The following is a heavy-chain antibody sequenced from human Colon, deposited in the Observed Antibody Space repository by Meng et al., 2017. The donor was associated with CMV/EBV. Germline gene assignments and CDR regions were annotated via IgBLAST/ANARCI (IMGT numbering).Heavy chain of an antibody. J-gene: IGHJ4*02. CDR2: IFWVTGGK. CDR1: GLDFYGHA. Sequence: GGSLRLSCVVSGLDFYGHAIHWVRQPPGKGLEWVSGIFWVTGGKDYADSVKGRFTVSRDTGKNTLYLDMASLRAEDTAMYFCTRDVTPGGADYWGPGTLVTVSS. V-gene: IGHV3-9*01. CDR3: TRDVTPGGADY. D-gene: IGHD3-16*01.